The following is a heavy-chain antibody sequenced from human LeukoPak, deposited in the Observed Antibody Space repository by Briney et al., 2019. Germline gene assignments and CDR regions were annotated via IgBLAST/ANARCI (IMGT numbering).Heavy chain of an antibody. J-gene: IGHJ6*02. CDR2: IYYGGRT. D-gene: IGHD2-15*01. CDR1: GDSMTSSNHY. Sequence: SETLSLTCTVSGDSMTSSNHYWVWIRQPPGKGLEWIGSIYYGGRTYYNPSLKSRVTISQDTSKNQFSLKVNTVTAADTAVYHCARHSHCTGDSCYPVWGQGTTVTVSS. CDR3: ARHSHCTGDSCYPV. V-gene: IGHV4-39*01.